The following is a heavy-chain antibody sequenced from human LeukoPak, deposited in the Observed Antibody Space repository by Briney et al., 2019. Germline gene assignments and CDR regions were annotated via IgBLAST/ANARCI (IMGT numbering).Heavy chain of an antibody. J-gene: IGHJ4*02. Sequence: PSETLSLTCTVSGGSISSYYWSWIRQPAGKGLEWIGRIYTSGSTNYNPSLKSRVTMSVDMSTNQFSLKLSSVAAADTAVYYCARAGDSSGYEYYFDYWGQGTLVTVSS. CDR3: ARAGDSSGYEYYFDY. CDR2: IYTSGST. D-gene: IGHD3-22*01. V-gene: IGHV4-4*07. CDR1: GGSISSYY.